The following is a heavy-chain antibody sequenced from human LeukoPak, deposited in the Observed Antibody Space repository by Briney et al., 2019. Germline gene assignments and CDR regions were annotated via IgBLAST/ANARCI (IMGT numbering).Heavy chain of an antibody. Sequence: GGSLRLSCAASGFTFSSYAMSWVRQAPGKGLEWVSTISGSGGSTYYADSVKGRFTISRDNSKNTLYLQMNSLRAEDTAVYYCAVGDCSGGSCPFDPWGQGTLVTVSS. CDR2: ISGSGGST. J-gene: IGHJ5*02. V-gene: IGHV3-23*01. CDR3: AVGDCSGGSCPFDP. D-gene: IGHD2-15*01. CDR1: GFTFSSYA.